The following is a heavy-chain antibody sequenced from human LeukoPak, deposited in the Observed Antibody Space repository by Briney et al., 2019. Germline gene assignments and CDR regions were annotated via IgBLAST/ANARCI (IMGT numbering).Heavy chain of an antibody. Sequence: SETLSLTCTVSGGSISSADYSWSWIRQPPGKGLEWIGYIYYSGSTNYNPSLKSRVTISVGTSKNQFSLRLSSVTAADTAVYYCARDRSGSYSRYYYYGMDVWGQGTTVTVSS. CDR2: IYYSGST. CDR1: GGSISSADYS. D-gene: IGHD1-26*01. V-gene: IGHV4-61*08. J-gene: IGHJ6*02. CDR3: ARDRSGSYSRYYYYGMDV.